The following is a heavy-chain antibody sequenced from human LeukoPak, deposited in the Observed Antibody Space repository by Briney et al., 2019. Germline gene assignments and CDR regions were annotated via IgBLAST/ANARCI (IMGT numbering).Heavy chain of an antibody. CDR2: ISYDGSNK. D-gene: IGHD6-19*01. CDR3: AREVRYSSGWFHY. J-gene: IGHJ4*02. Sequence: PGGSLRLSRAASGFTFSSYAMHWVRQAPGKGLEWVAVISYDGSNKYYADSVKGRFTISRDNSKNTLYLQMNSLRAEDTAVYYCAREVRYSSGWFHYWGQGTLVTVSS. CDR1: GFTFSSYA. V-gene: IGHV3-30-3*01.